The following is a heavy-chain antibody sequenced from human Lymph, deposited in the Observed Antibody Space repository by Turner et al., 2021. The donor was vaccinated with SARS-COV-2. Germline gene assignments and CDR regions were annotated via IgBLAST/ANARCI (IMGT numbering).Heavy chain of an antibody. V-gene: IGHV1-18*04. CDR3: AREGYCSTTSCYRGQYYYYGMDV. CDR2: ISAYNGYT. CDR1: GYHFNSYG. D-gene: IGHD2-2*02. J-gene: IGHJ6*02. Sequence: VQVVQSGAEGEKPGASGKGSCKAPGYHFNSYGISWVRQAPGQGPEWMGWISAYNGYTNYAQKLQGRVTMTTDTSTSTAYMELRSLRSDDTAVYYYAREGYCSTTSCYRGQYYYYGMDVWGQGTTVTVSS.